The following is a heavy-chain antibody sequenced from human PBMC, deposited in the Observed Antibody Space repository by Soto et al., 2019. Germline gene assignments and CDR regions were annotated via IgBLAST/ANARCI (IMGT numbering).Heavy chain of an antibody. Sequence: GGPLRLSCAASGFTFSSYSMNWVRQAPGKGLEWVSYISSSSSTIYYADSVKGRFTISRDNAKNSLYLQMNSLRDEDTAVYYCASAGDSGSYSDYYYYGMDVWGQGTTVTVSS. J-gene: IGHJ6*02. D-gene: IGHD1-26*01. CDR3: ASAGDSGSYSDYYYYGMDV. CDR2: ISSSSSTI. CDR1: GFTFSSYS. V-gene: IGHV3-48*02.